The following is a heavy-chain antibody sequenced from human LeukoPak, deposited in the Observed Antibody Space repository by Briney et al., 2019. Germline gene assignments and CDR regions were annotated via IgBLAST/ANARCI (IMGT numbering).Heavy chain of an antibody. CDR1: GFTFSDYY. CDR2: ISSSGSTI. Sequence: GGSLRLSCAASGFTFSDYYMSWIRQAPGKGLEWVSYISSSGSTIYYADSVKGRFTISRDNAKNSLYLQMNSLRAEDTAVYYCARGKGLRYFDWSLKDYFDYWGQGTLVTVSS. CDR3: ARGKGLRYFDWSLKDYFDY. D-gene: IGHD3-9*01. V-gene: IGHV3-11*01. J-gene: IGHJ4*02.